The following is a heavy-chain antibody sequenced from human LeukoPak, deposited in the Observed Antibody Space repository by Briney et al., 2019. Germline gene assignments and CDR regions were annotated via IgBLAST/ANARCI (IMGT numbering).Heavy chain of an antibody. J-gene: IGHJ5*02. D-gene: IGHD3-10*01. Sequence: GGSLRLSCAASGFSFSNAWMNWVRQAPGKGLEWVGRILSKTSGGTTDYATPVKGRFTISRDDSKNMLYLHMNSLQIEDTAVYYCADYYASGSYPPWGQGTLVTASS. CDR3: ADYYASGSYPP. CDR2: ILSKTSGGTT. V-gene: IGHV3-15*07. CDR1: GFSFSNAW.